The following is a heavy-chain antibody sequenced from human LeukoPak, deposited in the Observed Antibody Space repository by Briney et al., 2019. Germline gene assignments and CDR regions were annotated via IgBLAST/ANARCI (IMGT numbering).Heavy chain of an antibody. V-gene: IGHV4-59*01. CDR1: GGSISTYY. J-gene: IGHJ5*02. Sequence: SETLSLTCTVSGGSISTYYWSWIRQPPGKGLEWIGYIYYRGSANYNPSLKSRVTISVDTSNNHFSLKLSSVTAADTAVYYCARDSVESDSNWFDPWGQGTLVTVSS. CDR3: ARDSVESDSNWFDP. CDR2: IYYRGSA. D-gene: IGHD5/OR15-5a*01.